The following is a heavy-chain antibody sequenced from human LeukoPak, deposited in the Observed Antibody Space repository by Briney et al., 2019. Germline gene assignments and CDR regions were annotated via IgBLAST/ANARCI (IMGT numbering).Heavy chain of an antibody. D-gene: IGHD4-11*01. Sequence: SETLSLTCTVSGGSISSYYWSWIRQPPGKGLEWIGYIYYSGSTNYNPSLNSRVTISVDTSKNQFSLKLSSVTAADTAVYYCARGPPMTTVTTYYYYYMDVWGKGTTVTVSS. CDR1: GGSISSYY. J-gene: IGHJ6*03. CDR3: ARGPPMTTVTTYYYYYMDV. V-gene: IGHV4-59*01. CDR2: IYYSGST.